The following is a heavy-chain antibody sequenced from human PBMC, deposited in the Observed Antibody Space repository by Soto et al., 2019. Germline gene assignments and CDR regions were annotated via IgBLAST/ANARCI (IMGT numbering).Heavy chain of an antibody. J-gene: IGHJ3*02. CDR3: ARDRVGSPTYYDYIWGSSNQDAFDI. CDR1: GGSISSYY. V-gene: IGHV4-59*01. CDR2: IYYSGST. D-gene: IGHD3-16*01. Sequence: PSDTLSLTCTVSGGSISSYYWSWIRQPPGKGLEWIGYIYYSGSTNYNPSLKSRVTISVDTSKNQFSLKLSSVTAADTAVYYCARDRVGSPTYYDYIWGSSNQDAFDIWGQGTMVTVSS.